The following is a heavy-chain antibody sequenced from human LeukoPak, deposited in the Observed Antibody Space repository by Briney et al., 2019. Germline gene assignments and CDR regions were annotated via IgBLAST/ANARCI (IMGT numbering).Heavy chain of an antibody. V-gene: IGHV3-23*01. D-gene: IGHD6-13*01. CDR2: ISPSGDIT. J-gene: IGHJ4*02. Sequence: GGSLRLSCAASGFHFSAHGMNWIRQAPGKGLEWVSGISPSGDITYYADSVMGRFTISRDNRKSTVSLQMNSLRAEDTALYYCAREVSSWTQVTFDYWGQGTLVTVSS. CDR3: AREVSSWTQVTFDY. CDR1: GFHFSAHG.